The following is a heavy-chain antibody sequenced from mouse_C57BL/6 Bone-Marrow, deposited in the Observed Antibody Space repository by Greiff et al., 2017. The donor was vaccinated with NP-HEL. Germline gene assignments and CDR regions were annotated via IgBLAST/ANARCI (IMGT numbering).Heavy chain of an antibody. D-gene: IGHD1-1*01. Sequence: QVHVKQPGAELVRPGSSVKLSCKASGYTFTSYWMHWVKQRPIQGLEWIGNIDPSDSETHYNQKFKDKATLTVDKSSSTAYMQLSSLTSEDSAVYYCARSGNYGSSYYWYFDVCGTGTTVTVSS. CDR2: IDPSDSET. J-gene: IGHJ1*03. CDR3: ARSGNYGSSYYWYFDV. CDR1: GYTFTSYW. V-gene: IGHV1-52*01.